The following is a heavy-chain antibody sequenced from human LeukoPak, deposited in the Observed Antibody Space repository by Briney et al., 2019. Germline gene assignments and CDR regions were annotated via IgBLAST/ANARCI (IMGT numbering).Heavy chain of an antibody. V-gene: IGHV3-21*01. D-gene: IGHD3-10*01. CDR3: ARDPPYGSGSVDY. J-gene: IGHJ4*02. CDR1: GFTFSSYS. Sequence: MTGGSLRLSCAASGFTFSSYSMTWVRQAPGKGLEWVSSISSSSSYIYYADSVKGRFTISRDNAKNSLYLQMNSLRAEDTAVYYCARDPPYGSGSVDYWGQGTLVTVSS. CDR2: ISSSSSYI.